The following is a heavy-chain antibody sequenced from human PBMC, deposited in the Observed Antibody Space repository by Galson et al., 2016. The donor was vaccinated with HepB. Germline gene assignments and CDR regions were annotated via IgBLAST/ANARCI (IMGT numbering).Heavy chain of an antibody. J-gene: IGHJ4*02. CDR2: IYGGGDT. CDR3: ARDTDSRERSDW. D-gene: IGHD3-22*01. V-gene: IGHV3-53*01. Sequence: SLRLSCAVSGFSVSNNYMSWVCQAPGKGLEWVAVIYGGGDTNYADSVKGRFTISRDNSKNTLYLEMHSLRAEDTAVYYCARDTDSRERSDWWGQGTLVTVSS. CDR1: GFSVSNNY.